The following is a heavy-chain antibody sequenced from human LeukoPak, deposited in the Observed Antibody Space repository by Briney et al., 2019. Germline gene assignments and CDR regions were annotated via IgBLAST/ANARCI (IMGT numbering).Heavy chain of an antibody. CDR2: ISGSGGST. Sequence: PGGSLRLSCAASGFTFSSYAMSWVRQAPGKGLEWVSAISGSGGSTYYADSVKGRFTISRDNSKSTLYLQMNSLRAEDTAVYYCAKDLGSKWWYPRAALGGYYYYGMDVWGQGTTVTVSS. J-gene: IGHJ6*02. V-gene: IGHV3-23*01. D-gene: IGHD2-15*01. CDR3: AKDLGSKWWYPRAALGGYYYYGMDV. CDR1: GFTFSSYA.